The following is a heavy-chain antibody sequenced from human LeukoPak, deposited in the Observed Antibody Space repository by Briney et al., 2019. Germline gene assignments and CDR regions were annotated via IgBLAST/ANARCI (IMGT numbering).Heavy chain of an antibody. CDR1: GGSISSSSYY. CDR3: ARENNAMNAFDI. J-gene: IGHJ3*02. CDR2: IYYSGST. V-gene: IGHV4-39*02. Sequence: SETLSLTCTVSGGSISSSSYYWGWIRQPPGKGLEWIGSIYYSGSTYYNPSLKSRVTISVDTSKNQFSLKLSSVTAADTAVYYCARENNAMNAFDIWGQGTMVTVSS. D-gene: IGHD2-2*01.